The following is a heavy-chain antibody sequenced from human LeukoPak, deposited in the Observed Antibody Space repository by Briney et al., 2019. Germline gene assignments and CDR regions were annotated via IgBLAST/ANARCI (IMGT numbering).Heavy chain of an antibody. Sequence: GGSLRLSCAASGFTFSDYYMSWIRQAPGKGLEWVSYISSSSSYTNYADSVKGRFTISRDNAKNSLYLQMNSLRTEDTALYYCANGGSGSYKGVDSWGQGTLVTVSS. V-gene: IGHV3-11*03. D-gene: IGHD3-10*01. CDR3: ANGGSGSYKGVDS. CDR2: ISSSSSYT. J-gene: IGHJ4*02. CDR1: GFTFSDYY.